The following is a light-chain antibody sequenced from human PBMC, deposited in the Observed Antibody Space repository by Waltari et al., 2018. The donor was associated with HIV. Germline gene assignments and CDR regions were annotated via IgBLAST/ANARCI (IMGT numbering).Light chain of an antibody. CDR2: GVS. Sequence: ETVLTQSPGTLSLSPGERATLSCRASQTISTSYLAWYQQKRGQAPRLLISGVSSRATCIPDRFSGSGSGTDFTLTISRLEPEDSAVYFCQQYGNSWTFGQGTKVEIK. J-gene: IGKJ1*01. CDR3: QQYGNSWT. V-gene: IGKV3-20*01. CDR1: QTISTSY.